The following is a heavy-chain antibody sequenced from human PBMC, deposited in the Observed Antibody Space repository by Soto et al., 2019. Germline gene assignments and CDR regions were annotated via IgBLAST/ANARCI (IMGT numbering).Heavy chain of an antibody. J-gene: IGHJ6*02. CDR3: ARAQYGAGTYYLGGMDV. CDR1: GYSFTVYW. CDR2: IYPGDSDT. D-gene: IGHD3-10*01. V-gene: IGHV5-51*01. Sequence: ESLKISFETSGYSFTVYWLAWVRQIPGKGLEWIGIIYPGDSDTKYSPSFQGQVTISADRSISTAYLHWSSLKASDTAMYYCARAQYGAGTYYLGGMDVWGQGTTVTVSS.